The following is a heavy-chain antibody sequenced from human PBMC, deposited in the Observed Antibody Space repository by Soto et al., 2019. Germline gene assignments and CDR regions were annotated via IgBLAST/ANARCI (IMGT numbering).Heavy chain of an antibody. CDR3: ARAVGFGELLGSYYYYYGMDV. J-gene: IGHJ6*02. V-gene: IGHV3-74*01. CDR2: INSDGSST. D-gene: IGHD3-10*01. CDR1: GFIFSSYA. Sequence: GGSLRLSCAASGFIFSSYAMSWVRQAPGKGLEWVSGINSDGSSTSYADSVKGRFTISRDNAKNTLYLQMNSLRAEDTAVYYCARAVGFGELLGSYYYYYGMDVWGQGTTVTVSS.